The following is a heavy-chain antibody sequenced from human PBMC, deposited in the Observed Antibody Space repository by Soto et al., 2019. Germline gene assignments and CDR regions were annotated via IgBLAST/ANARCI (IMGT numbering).Heavy chain of an antibody. CDR3: ARDCGGVCYRGLGLDV. Sequence: QVQLQESGPGLVKPSQTLSLTCTVSGGSISSGGYYWSWIRQHPGKGLEWIGYIYYSGSTYYNPSLKSRVTISVDTSKNQFSLKLSSVTAADTAVYYCARDCGGVCYRGLGLDVWGQGTTVTVSS. V-gene: IGHV4-31*03. D-gene: IGHD2-21*02. J-gene: IGHJ6*02. CDR2: IYYSGST. CDR1: GGSISSGGYY.